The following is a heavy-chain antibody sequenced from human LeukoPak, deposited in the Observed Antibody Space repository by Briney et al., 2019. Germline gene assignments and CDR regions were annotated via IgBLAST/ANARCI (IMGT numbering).Heavy chain of an antibody. CDR1: GFTFSSSW. V-gene: IGHV3-7*01. Sequence: GGSLRLSCVASGFTFSSSWMSWVRQAPGKGLEWVANIKQDGSEKYYVDSVKGRFTISRDNAKNSLYLQMNSLRAEDTAVYYCAREVHDFWSGYGMDVWGQGTTVTVSS. J-gene: IGHJ6*02. CDR3: AREVHDFWSGYGMDV. CDR2: IKQDGSEK. D-gene: IGHD3-3*01.